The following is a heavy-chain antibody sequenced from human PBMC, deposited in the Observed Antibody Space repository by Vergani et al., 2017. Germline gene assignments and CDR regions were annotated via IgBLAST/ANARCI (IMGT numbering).Heavy chain of an antibody. D-gene: IGHD1-26*01. V-gene: IGHV4-39*01. CDR3: ARRGGGYRRYYFDY. CDR2: IYYSEIT. J-gene: IGHJ4*02. CDR1: GGSITTNTYY. Sequence: QLQLQESGPGLVKPSETLSLTCSVSGGSITTNTYYWGWIRQPPGKGLEWIGNIYYSEITHYNSSLKSRVTMSVDTFKNQFSLKLSAVTAADTAVYYCARRGGGYRRYYFDYWGQGSLVTVSS.